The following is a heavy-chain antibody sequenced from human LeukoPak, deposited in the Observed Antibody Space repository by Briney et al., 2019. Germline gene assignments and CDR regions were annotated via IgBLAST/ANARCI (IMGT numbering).Heavy chain of an antibody. CDR3: ALQRGAYCGGDCFGAVDY. CDR2: IYPGDSDT. Sequence: GESLQISCKGSGYSFTSYWIGWVRQMPGKGLEWMGIIYPGDSDTRYSPSFQGQVTISADKSISTAYLQWSSLKASDTAMYYCALQRGAYCGGDCFGAVDYWGQGTLVTVSS. CDR1: GYSFTSYW. J-gene: IGHJ4*02. D-gene: IGHD2-21*02. V-gene: IGHV5-51*01.